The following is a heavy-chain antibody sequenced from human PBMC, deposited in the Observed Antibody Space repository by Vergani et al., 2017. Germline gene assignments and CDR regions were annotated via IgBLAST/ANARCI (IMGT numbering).Heavy chain of an antibody. CDR1: GGSLSSYY. J-gene: IGHJ4*02. V-gene: IGHV4-59*01. D-gene: IGHD3-22*01. Sequence: QVQLQESGPGLVKPSETLSLTCTVSGGSLSSYYWSWIRQPPGKGLEWIGYIYYSWSTNYNPALKSRVTISVDTSKNQFSLKLSSVTAADTAGYYCARESYYDSSGYSYYFDYWGQGTLVTVSS. CDR2: IYYSWST. CDR3: ARESYYDSSGYSYYFDY.